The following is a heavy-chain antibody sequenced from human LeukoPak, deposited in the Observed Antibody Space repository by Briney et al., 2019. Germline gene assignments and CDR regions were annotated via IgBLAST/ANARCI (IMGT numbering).Heavy chain of an antibody. CDR2: IRYDGSSK. J-gene: IGHJ3*02. V-gene: IGHV3-30*02. CDR3: AKDRPVPGLLWFGELPTDAFDI. CDR1: GFTFSSYG. Sequence: PGGSLRLSCAASGFTFSSYGMHWVRQAPGKGLEWVAFIRYDGSSKYYADSVKGRFTISRDNSKNTLYLQMNSLRAEDTAVYYCAKDRPVPGLLWFGELPTDAFDIWGQGTMVTVSS. D-gene: IGHD3-10*01.